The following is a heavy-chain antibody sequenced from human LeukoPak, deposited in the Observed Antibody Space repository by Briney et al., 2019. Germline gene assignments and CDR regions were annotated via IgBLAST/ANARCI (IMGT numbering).Heavy chain of an antibody. J-gene: IGHJ6*02. Sequence: GGSLRLSCAASGFTFSDYWIHWVRQAPGKGLVWVSRINTDGSITNYADSVKGRFSISRDNAKNTLYLQMSSLRAEDTAVYYCARDRRAYYDFWSGYYTYYYYYGMDVWGQGTTVTVSS. CDR1: GFTFSDYW. CDR3: ARDRRAYYDFWSGYYTYYYYYGMDV. CDR2: INTDGSIT. D-gene: IGHD3-3*01. V-gene: IGHV3-74*01.